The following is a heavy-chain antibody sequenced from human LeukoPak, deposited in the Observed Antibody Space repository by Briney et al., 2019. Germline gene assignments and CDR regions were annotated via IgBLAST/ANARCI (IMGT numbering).Heavy chain of an antibody. CDR3: ARDGSSTSWRGDGEYFQH. V-gene: IGHV1-69*04. CDR1: GGTFSSYA. CDR2: IIPILGIA. Sequence: SVKVSCKASGGTFSSYAISWVRQAPGQGLEWMGRIIPILGIANYAQKFQGRVTITADKSTSTACMELPYVRSDDTAVYYCARDGSSTSWRGDGEYFQHWGQGTLVTVSS. J-gene: IGHJ1*01. D-gene: IGHD2-2*01.